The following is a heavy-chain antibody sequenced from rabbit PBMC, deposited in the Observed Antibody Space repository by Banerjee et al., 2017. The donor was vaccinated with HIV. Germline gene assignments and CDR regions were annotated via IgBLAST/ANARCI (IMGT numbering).Heavy chain of an antibody. D-gene: IGHD7-1*01. J-gene: IGHJ4*01. CDR3: ARGAGYAGYGDAYNL. V-gene: IGHV1S40*01. Sequence: QSLEESGGGLVKPGASLTLTCTASGFDFSSYGVSWVRQAPGKGLEWIACIYAGSSGTTYYATWAKGRFTISKTSSTTVALQMTSLTAADTATYFCARGAGYAGYGDAYNLWGQGTLVTVS. CDR1: GFDFSSYG. CDR2: IYAGSSGTT.